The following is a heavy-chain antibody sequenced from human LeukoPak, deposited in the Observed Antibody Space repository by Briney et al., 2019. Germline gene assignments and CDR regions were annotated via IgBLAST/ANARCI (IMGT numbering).Heavy chain of an antibody. CDR1: GFTFSSYA. Sequence: GRSLRLSCAASGFTFSSYAMHWVRQAPGKGLEWVAVISYDGSNKYYADSVKGRFTISRDNSKNTLYLQMSSLRAEDTAVYYCARDPGDDYGEGWFDPWGQGTLVAVSS. CDR3: ARDPGDDYGEGWFDP. D-gene: IGHD4-17*01. J-gene: IGHJ5*02. V-gene: IGHV3-30*04. CDR2: ISYDGSNK.